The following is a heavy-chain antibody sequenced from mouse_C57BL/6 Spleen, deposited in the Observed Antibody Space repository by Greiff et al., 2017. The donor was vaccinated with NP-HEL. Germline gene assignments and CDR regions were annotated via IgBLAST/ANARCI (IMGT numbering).Heavy chain of an antibody. D-gene: IGHD2-2*01. V-gene: IGHV5-6*01. J-gene: IGHJ2*01. CDR2: ISSGGSYT. CDR3: AREGYDGFDY. Sequence: EVKLMESGGDLVKPGGSLKLSCAASGFTFSSYGMSWVRQTPDKRLEWVATISSGGSYTYYLDSVKGRFTISRDNAKNTLYLQMSSLKSEDTAMYYCAREGYDGFDYWGQGTTLTVSS. CDR1: GFTFSSYG.